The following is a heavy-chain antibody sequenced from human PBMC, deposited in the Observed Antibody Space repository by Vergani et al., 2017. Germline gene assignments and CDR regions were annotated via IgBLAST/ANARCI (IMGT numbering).Heavy chain of an antibody. CDR2: SYNSGNG. CDR3: ASGKYYSDSTSHFRGRYFDV. J-gene: IGHJ2*01. Sequence: QMQLQESGPGLVKASETLSLTCTVSGDSIISRSYYWGWIRQPPGKGLEWIGSSYNSGNGDSSSSLKSRVTISADTSKNQFSLRLTSVTAADTAVYYCASGKYYSDSTSHFRGRYFDVGGRGTLVTVPS. D-gene: IGHD3-16*01. CDR1: GDSIISRSYY. V-gene: IGHV4-39*01.